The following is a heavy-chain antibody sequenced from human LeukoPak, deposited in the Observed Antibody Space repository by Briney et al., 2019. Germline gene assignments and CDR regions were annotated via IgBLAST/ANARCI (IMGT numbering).Heavy chain of an antibody. CDR2: ISSSGSNI. D-gene: IGHD3-10*02. CDR3: AELGITMIGGV. CDR1: GFTFSSYE. J-gene: IGHJ6*04. Sequence: GGSILLSCAAAGFTFSSYEMNWGRPAAGKGQEGVSYISSSGSNIYDAASEKGRFIICRDHAKTSLYLQMNSLRAEDTAVYYCAELGITMIGGVWGKGTTVTISS. V-gene: IGHV3-48*03.